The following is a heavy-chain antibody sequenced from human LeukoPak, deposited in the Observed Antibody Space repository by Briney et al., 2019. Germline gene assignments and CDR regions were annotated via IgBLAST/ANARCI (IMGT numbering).Heavy chain of an antibody. Sequence: SETLSLTCAVSGGSISSGGYSWSWIRQPPGTGLEWIGYIYHSGSTYYNPSLKSRVTISVDRSKNQFSLKLSSVTAADTAVYYCARGVSYYDSSGYYQYYYYYGMDVWGQGTTVTVSS. D-gene: IGHD3-22*01. V-gene: IGHV4-30-2*01. CDR2: IYHSGST. CDR1: GGSISSGGYS. CDR3: ARGVSYYDSSGYYQYYYYYGMDV. J-gene: IGHJ6*02.